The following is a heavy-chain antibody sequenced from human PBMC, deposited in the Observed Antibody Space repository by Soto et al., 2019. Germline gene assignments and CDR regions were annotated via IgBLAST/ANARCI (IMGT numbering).Heavy chain of an antibody. CDR1: GYTFTSYG. D-gene: IGHD6-19*01. CDR2: ISAYNGNT. CDR3: ARGHNPVAGSVIWFDP. Sequence: ASVKVSCKASGYTFTSYGISWVRQAPGQGLEWMGWISAYNGNTNYARKLQGRVTMTTDTSTSTAYMELRSLRSDDTAVYYCARGHNPVAGSVIWFDPWGQGTLVTVSS. V-gene: IGHV1-18*01. J-gene: IGHJ5*02.